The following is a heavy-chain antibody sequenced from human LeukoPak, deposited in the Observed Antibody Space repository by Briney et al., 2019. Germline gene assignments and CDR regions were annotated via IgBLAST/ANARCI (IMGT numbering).Heavy chain of an antibody. J-gene: IGHJ6*03. D-gene: IGHD3-16*01. CDR2: INWNGGII. CDR3: AKDTSYYYMDV. CDR1: GFSFDDHG. Sequence: GGSLRLSCAASGFSFDDHGMSWVRQGPGKGLEWVSSINWNGGIIGYADSVKGRCTISRDNSKNTLSLQMNSLRAEDTAVYYCAKDTSYYYMDVWGKGTTVTVSS. V-gene: IGHV3-20*04.